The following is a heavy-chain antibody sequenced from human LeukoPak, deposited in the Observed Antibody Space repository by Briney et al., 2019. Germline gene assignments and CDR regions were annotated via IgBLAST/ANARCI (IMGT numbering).Heavy chain of an antibody. V-gene: IGHV1-18*01. Sequence: ASVKVSCKASGYTFTSYGISWVRQAPGQGLEWMGWISAYNGNTNYAQKLQGRVTMTTDTSTSTAYMELRSLRSGDTAVYYCARDTGRSHYGMDVWGQGTTVTVSS. CDR3: ARDTGRSHYGMDV. J-gene: IGHJ6*02. CDR1: GYTFTSYG. CDR2: ISAYNGNT. D-gene: IGHD4-17*01.